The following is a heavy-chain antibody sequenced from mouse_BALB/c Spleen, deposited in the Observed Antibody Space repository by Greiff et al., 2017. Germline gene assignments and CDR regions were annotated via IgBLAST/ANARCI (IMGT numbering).Heavy chain of an antibody. CDR1: GFNIKDYY. Sequence: VQLKQSGAELVRPGALVKLSCKASGFNIKDYYMHWVKQRPEQGLEWIGWIDPENGNTIYDPKFQGKASITADTSSNTAYLQLSSLTYEDTAVYYCAREPNPIYFYFDYWGQGTTLTVSS. V-gene: IGHV14-1*02. CDR3: AREPNPIYFYFDY. CDR2: IDPENGNT. D-gene: IGHD2-1*01. J-gene: IGHJ2*01.